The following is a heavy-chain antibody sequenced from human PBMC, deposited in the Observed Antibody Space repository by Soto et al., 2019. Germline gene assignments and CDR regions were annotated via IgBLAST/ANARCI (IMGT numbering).Heavy chain of an antibody. Sequence: PSETLSLTCTVSGGSISSGGYYWSWIRQHPGKGLEWIGSIYYSGSTYYNPSLKSRVTISVDTSKNQFSLKLSSVTAADTAVYYCATQELGGSYVYTFYPWGQGTLVPVSS. CDR2: IYYSGST. D-gene: IGHD1-26*01. CDR1: GGSISSGGYY. CDR3: ATQELGGSYVYTFYP. J-gene: IGHJ5*02. V-gene: IGHV4-39*01.